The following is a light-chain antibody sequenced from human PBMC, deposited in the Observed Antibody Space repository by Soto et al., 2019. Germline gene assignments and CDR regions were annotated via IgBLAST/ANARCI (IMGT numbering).Light chain of an antibody. J-gene: IGKJ5*01. CDR2: EVS. CDR1: QSLLHITGETF. CDR3: MQSTQLPPT. Sequence: VRSEGQLCLSVASGHQDSISCKSSQSLLHITGETFPFWYLQKPGQSPQLLIYEVSTRVSGVPDRFSGSGSGTDFTLEICRVETDDVGIYYCMQSTQLPPTFGQGTRLEIK. V-gene: IGKV2D-29*02.